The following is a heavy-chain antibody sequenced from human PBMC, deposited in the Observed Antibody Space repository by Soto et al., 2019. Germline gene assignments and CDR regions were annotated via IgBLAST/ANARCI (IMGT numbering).Heavy chain of an antibody. CDR2: ISYDGSNK. J-gene: IGHJ4*02. D-gene: IGHD7-27*01. V-gene: IGHV3-30-3*01. CDR3: ARVYGTGDPNFDY. Sequence: QVQLVESGGGVVQPGRSLRLSCAASGFTFSSYAMHWVRQAPGKGLEWVAVISYDGSNKYYADSVKGRFTISRDNSKNTLYLQMNSLRAEETAVYYCARVYGTGDPNFDYWGQGTLVTVSS. CDR1: GFTFSSYA.